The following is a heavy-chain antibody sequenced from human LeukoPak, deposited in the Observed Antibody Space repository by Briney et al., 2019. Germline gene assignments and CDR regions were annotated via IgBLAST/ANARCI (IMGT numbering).Heavy chain of an antibody. D-gene: IGHD3-16*01. CDR2: IRYDGSNK. CDR1: GFTFSDYE. J-gene: IGHJ4*02. CDR3: QSYGGF. Sequence: GGSLRLSCAASGFTFSDYEMNWVRQAPGKGLEWVAFIRYDGSNKYYADSVKGRFTISRDNSKNTLYLQMNSLRAEDTAVYYCQSYGGFWGQGTLVTVSS. V-gene: IGHV3-30*02.